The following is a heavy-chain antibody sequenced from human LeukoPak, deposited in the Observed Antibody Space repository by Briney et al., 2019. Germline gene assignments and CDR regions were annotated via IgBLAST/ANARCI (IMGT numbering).Heavy chain of an antibody. CDR2: MNPNSGNT. CDR3: ARGREYYDILRP. J-gene: IGHJ5*02. D-gene: IGHD3-9*01. V-gene: IGHV1-8*01. CDR1: GYTFTSYE. Sequence: ASVKVSCKASGYTFTSYEINWVRQATGQGLEWMGWMNPNSGNTGYAQKFQGRVTITADKSTSTAYMELSSLRSEDTAVYYCARGREYYDILRPWGQGTLVTVSS.